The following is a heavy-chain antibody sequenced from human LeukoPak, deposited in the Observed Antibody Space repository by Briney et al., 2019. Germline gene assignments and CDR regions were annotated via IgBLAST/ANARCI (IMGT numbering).Heavy chain of an antibody. Sequence: ASVKVSCKASGYTFTSYDINWVRQAPGQGLEWMGWISAYNGNTNYAQKLQGRVTMTTDTSTSTAYMELRSLRSDDTAVYYCARVITYSSSWYDYYYYMDVWGKGTTVTISS. D-gene: IGHD6-13*01. CDR3: ARVITYSSSWYDYYYYMDV. CDR2: ISAYNGNT. CDR1: GYTFTSYD. J-gene: IGHJ6*03. V-gene: IGHV1-18*01.